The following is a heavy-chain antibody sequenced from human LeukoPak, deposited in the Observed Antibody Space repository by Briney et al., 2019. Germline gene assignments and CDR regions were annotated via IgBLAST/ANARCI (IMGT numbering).Heavy chain of an antibody. CDR3: ARHDSSRWSFSYYGMDV. J-gene: IGHJ6*02. CDR2: INHTGST. Sequence: SETLSLTCAVYGGSFSGDYWSWIRQPPGKGLEWIGEINHTGSTTYNPSLKSRVTISVDTSKTQFSLKLSSVTAADTAVYYCARHDSSRWSFSYYGMDVWGQGTTVTVSS. D-gene: IGHD6-13*01. CDR1: GGSFSGDY. V-gene: IGHV4-34*01.